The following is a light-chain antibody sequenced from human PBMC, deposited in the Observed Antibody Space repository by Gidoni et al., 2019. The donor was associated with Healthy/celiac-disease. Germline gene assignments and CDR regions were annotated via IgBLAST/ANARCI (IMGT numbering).Light chain of an antibody. CDR3: QQYGSSAYT. J-gene: IGKJ2*01. CDR1: QSVSSSY. V-gene: IGKV3-20*01. Sequence: NVLTQSPGTLSLSPGERATLSCSASQSVSSSYLAWYQQKPGQAPRLLIYGASSRATGIPDRFSGSGSGTDFTLTISRLEPEDFAVYYCQQYGSSAYTFGQGTKLEIK. CDR2: GAS.